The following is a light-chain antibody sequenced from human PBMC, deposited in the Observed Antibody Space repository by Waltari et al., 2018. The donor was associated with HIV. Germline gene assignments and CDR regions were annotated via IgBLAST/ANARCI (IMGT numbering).Light chain of an antibody. Sequence: QSALTQPHSVSGSPGQSLPISCTGTRRYVDTFVSWYHQHPGKAPQVIIYNVNNRPSGVPDRFSGSKSGNTAFLTISGLQAEDEAEYHCCSHAGNFIFAFGTGTKVTVL. CDR1: RRYVDTF. V-gene: IGLV2-11*01. J-gene: IGLJ1*01. CDR3: CSHAGNFIFA. CDR2: NVN.